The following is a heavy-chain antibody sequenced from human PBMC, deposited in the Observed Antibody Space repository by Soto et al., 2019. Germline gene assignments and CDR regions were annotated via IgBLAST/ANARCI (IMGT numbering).Heavy chain of an antibody. CDR1: GFTFSSYA. J-gene: IGHJ4*02. Sequence: EVQLLESGGGLVQPGGSLRLSCAASGFTFSSYAMSWVRQAPGKGLEWVSAISGSGGSTYYADSVKGRFTISRDNSKNTLYLQMNSLRAEDTAVYYCAKDSFLGLRVVVRRPLDYWGQGTLVTVSS. CDR2: ISGSGGST. CDR3: AKDSFLGLRVVVRRPLDY. V-gene: IGHV3-23*01. D-gene: IGHD3-22*01.